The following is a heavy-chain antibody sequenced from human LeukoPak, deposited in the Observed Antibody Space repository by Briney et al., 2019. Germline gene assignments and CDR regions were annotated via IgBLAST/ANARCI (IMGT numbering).Heavy chain of an antibody. CDR3: ARDRDGFWSGYSDF. Sequence: GGSLRLSCAASGFTVSSNYMSWVRQAPGKGLEWVSVIYSGGSTYHADSVKGRFTISRDNSKNTLYLQMNSLRAEDTAVYYCARDRDGFWSGYSDFWGQGALVTVSS. D-gene: IGHD3-3*01. CDR1: GFTVSSNY. J-gene: IGHJ4*02. CDR2: IYSGGST. V-gene: IGHV3-66*01.